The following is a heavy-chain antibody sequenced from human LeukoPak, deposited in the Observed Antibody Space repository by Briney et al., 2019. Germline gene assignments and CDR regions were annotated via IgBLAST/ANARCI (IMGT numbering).Heavy chain of an antibody. V-gene: IGHV1-18*01. Sequence: ASVKVSCKASGYTFTRYGINWVRPLPGQGLEWMAWISTYNGNTYYAQNLRGRVTMNKDTSTSTAYMELRSLRSDDTAVYDCARAERYCSGGSCYLGVYYYGMDVWGQGTTVTVSS. CDR1: GYTFTRYG. CDR2: ISTYNGNT. CDR3: ARAERYCSGGSCYLGVYYYGMDV. D-gene: IGHD2-15*01. J-gene: IGHJ6*02.